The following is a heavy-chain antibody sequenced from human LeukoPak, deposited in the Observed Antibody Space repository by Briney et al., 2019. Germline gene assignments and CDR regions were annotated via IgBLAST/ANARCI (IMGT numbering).Heavy chain of an antibody. V-gene: IGHV1-2*02. Sequence: ASVKVSCKASGYTFTDNYIHWARQAPGQGLEWMGWINPKSGDTNYAQEFQGRVTMTRDTSISTAYMELSSLRSDDTAVYYCARFNRNWFDPWGQGTLVTVSS. CDR2: INPKSGDT. J-gene: IGHJ5*02. CDR1: GYTFTDNY. CDR3: ARFNRNWFDP.